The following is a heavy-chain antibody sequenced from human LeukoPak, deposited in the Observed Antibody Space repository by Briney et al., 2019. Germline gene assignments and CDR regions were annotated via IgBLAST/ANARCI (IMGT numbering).Heavy chain of an antibody. V-gene: IGHV1-2*06. CDR2: INPNSGGT. D-gene: IGHD4-17*01. J-gene: IGHJ6*03. CDR3: ASTVTTYYHYYYMDV. Sequence: ASVKVSCKVSGYTLTELSMHWVRQAPGKGLEWMGRINPNSGGTNYAQKFQGRVTMTRDTSISTAYMELSRLRSDDTAVYYCASTVTTYYHYYYMDVWGKGTTVTVSS. CDR1: GYTLTELS.